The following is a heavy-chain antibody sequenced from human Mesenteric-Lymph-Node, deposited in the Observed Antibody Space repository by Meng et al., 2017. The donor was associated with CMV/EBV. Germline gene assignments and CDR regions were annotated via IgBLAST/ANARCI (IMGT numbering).Heavy chain of an antibody. CDR3: ARDGMLSGSYFGRDDYFDY. V-gene: IGHV1-8*03. J-gene: IGHJ4*02. Sequence: ASVKVSCKASGYTFTSYDINWVRQATGQGLEWMGWMNPNSGNTGYAQKFQGRVTITRNTSISTAYMELSSLRSEDTALYYCARDGMLSGSYFGRDDYFDYWGQGTLVTVSS. D-gene: IGHD1-26*01. CDR1: GYTFTSYD. CDR2: MNPNSGNT.